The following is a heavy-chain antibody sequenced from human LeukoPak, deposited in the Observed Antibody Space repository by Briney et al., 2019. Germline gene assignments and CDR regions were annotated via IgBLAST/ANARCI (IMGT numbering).Heavy chain of an antibody. D-gene: IGHD1-26*01. CDR1: GGSISSYY. CDR3: ARDRTGDNYFDY. CDR2: INHSGST. V-gene: IGHV4-34*01. Sequence: PSETLSLTCTVSGGSISSYYWSWIRQPPGKGLEWIGEINHSGSTNYNPSLKSRVTISVDTSKNQFSLKLSSVTAADTAVYYCARDRTGDNYFDYWGQGTLVTVSS. J-gene: IGHJ4*02.